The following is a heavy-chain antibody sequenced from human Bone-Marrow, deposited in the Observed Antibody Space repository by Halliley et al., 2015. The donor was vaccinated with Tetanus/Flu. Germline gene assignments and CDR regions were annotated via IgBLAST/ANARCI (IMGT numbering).Heavy chain of an antibody. Sequence: GLGWIGSIYSSGTVYYNPSLKSRVPISVDPSKNQLPLKLTSVIAADTSVYYCARQGAQAGIGNWGQGTLVTVSS. J-gene: IGHJ4*02. D-gene: IGHD6-25*01. CDR2: IYSSGTV. V-gene: IGHV4-39*01. CDR3: ARQGAQAGIGN.